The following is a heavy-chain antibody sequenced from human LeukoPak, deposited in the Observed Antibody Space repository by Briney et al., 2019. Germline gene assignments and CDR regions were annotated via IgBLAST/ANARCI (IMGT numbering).Heavy chain of an antibody. J-gene: IGHJ3*02. D-gene: IGHD3-3*01. Sequence: SETLSLTCTVSSGSISTSNYYWGWVRQPPGKALEWIGYIYNSGSTKYNPSLKSRVSLSVASSRNQFSLKLSSVTAADTAVYYCARGRDLWPHAFDIWGQGTMVTVSS. CDR2: IYNSGST. CDR3: ARGRDLWPHAFDI. V-gene: IGHV4-61*05. CDR1: SGSISTSNYY.